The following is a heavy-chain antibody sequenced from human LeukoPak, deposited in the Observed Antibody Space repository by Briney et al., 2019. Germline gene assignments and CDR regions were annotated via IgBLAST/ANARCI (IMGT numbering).Heavy chain of an antibody. CDR1: GGSFSGYY. CDR2: INHSGST. V-gene: IGHV4-34*01. J-gene: IGHJ3*02. CDR3: ARPYAFDI. Sequence: PSETLSLTCAVYGGSFSGYYWSWIRQPPGKGLEWIGEINHSGSTNYNPSLKSRVTISVDTSKNQFSLKLSSVTAADTAVYYCARPYAFDIWGQGTVVTVSS.